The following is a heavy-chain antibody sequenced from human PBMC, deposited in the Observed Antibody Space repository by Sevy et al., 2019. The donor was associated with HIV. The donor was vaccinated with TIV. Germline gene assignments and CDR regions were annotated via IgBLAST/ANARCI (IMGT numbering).Heavy chain of an antibody. D-gene: IGHD2-2*01. CDR3: ALYCSTTNCIFDY. J-gene: IGHJ4*02. Sequence: ASVKVSCKASGYTFMNYGISWVRQAPGQGLEWMGGISASNGNTNYAQKFQGRVTMTTDTSTTTAYMELRSLRSDDTAVYYCALYCSTTNCIFDYWGQGTLVTVSS. CDR1: GYTFMNYG. CDR2: ISASNGNT. V-gene: IGHV1-18*01.